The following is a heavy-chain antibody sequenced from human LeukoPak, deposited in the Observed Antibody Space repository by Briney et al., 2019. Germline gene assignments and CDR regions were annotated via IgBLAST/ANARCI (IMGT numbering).Heavy chain of an antibody. Sequence: PSETLSLTCTVSGGSISSSSYYWGWIRQPPGKGLEWIGSIYYSGSTYYNPSLKSRATISVDTSKNQFSLKLSSVTAADTAVYYCARVVWGSYRSSGDWGQGTLVTVSS. V-gene: IGHV4-39*01. CDR1: GGSISSSSYY. D-gene: IGHD3-16*02. CDR3: ARVVWGSYRSSGD. J-gene: IGHJ4*02. CDR2: IYYSGST.